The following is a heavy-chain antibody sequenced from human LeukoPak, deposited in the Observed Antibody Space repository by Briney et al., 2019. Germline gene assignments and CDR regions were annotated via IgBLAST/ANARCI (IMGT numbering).Heavy chain of an antibody. V-gene: IGHV3-21*06. CDR1: GFTFSSYS. J-gene: IGHJ4*02. CDR3: ARVAEAAAFDF. Sequence: GGSLRLSCAASGFTFSSYSMTWVRQAPGKGLEWVSSISDNSRYIYYADSMRGRFTISRDNAKNSLYLQMNSLKPEDTAVYYCARVAEAAAFDFWGQGTLVTVSS. CDR2: ISDNSRYI. D-gene: IGHD6-13*01.